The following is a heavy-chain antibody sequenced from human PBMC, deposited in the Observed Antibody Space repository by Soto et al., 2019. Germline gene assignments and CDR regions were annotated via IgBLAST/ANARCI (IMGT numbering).Heavy chain of an antibody. CDR2: ISNDGSKK. CDR1: GFAFTNYG. V-gene: IGHV3-30*03. Sequence: QVQVVESGGGGVQPGTSLRLSCAASGFAFTNYGIHWVRQAPGKGLEWVAHISNDGSKKFYGDSVKGRFTISRDNSENTVYLQMTSLRPYDTAVFYCARDVAMPTGLGLGYWGQGTLVTVSS. D-gene: IGHD6-19*01. CDR3: ARDVAMPTGLGLGY. J-gene: IGHJ4*02.